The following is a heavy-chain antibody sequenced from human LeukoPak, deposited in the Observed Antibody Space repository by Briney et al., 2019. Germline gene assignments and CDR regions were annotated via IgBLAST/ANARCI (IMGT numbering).Heavy chain of an antibody. CDR2: VYYSGST. J-gene: IGHJ4*02. D-gene: IGHD2-15*01. CDR3: ARTPYGTRFDY. Sequence: SETLSLTCNVSGDSISHNYWSWIQQPPGEGLEWIGYVYYSGSTKYNPSLKSRVTMSVDTSKNQISLNLRSVTAADTAVYYCARTPYGTRFDYWGQGTLVTVSS. CDR1: GDSISHNY. V-gene: IGHV4-59*01.